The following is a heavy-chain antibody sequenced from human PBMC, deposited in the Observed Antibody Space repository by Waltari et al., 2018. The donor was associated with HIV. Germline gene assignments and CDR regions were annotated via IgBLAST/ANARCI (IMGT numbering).Heavy chain of an antibody. J-gene: IGHJ6*02. CDR3: ARHGVVDGNDSYGMDV. V-gene: IGHV5-51*01. CDR2: IYPGDSDT. D-gene: IGHD2-15*01. Sequence: EVQLVQSGAEVKKPGESLKISCKGSGYNCDKYWIGWVRQMPGKGLEWMGIIYPGDSDTRYSPSFQGQVTFLADKSITTAYLQWSNLKASDTAMYYCARHGVVDGNDSYGMDVWGQGTTVTVSS. CDR1: GYNCDKYW.